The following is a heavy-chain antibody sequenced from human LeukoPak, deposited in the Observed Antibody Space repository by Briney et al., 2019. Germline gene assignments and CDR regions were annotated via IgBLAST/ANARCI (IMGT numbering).Heavy chain of an antibody. Sequence: ASVKVSCKTSGYSFTDYYMHWVRQAPGQGLGWMGWINPNSGGTSSAQKFQGRVTMTRDTSITTVYMEVRWLTSDDTAIYYCARADRLHGGPYLIGPWGQGTLVTVSS. J-gene: IGHJ5*02. CDR3: ARADRLHGGPYLIGP. V-gene: IGHV1-2*02. CDR1: GYSFTDYY. CDR2: INPNSGGT. D-gene: IGHD2-21*01.